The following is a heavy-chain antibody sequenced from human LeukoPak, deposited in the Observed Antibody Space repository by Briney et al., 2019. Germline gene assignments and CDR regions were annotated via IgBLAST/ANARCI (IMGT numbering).Heavy chain of an antibody. CDR2: INPNSGGT. CDR3: ARGGVTVTTNWFDP. J-gene: IGHJ5*02. CDR1: GGTFSSYA. D-gene: IGHD4-11*01. Sequence: ASVKVSCKASGGTFSSYAISWVRQAPGQGLEWMGWINPNSGGTNYAQKFQGRVTMTRDTSISTAYMELSRLRSDDTAVYYCARGGVTVTTNWFDPWGQGTLVTVSS. V-gene: IGHV1-2*02.